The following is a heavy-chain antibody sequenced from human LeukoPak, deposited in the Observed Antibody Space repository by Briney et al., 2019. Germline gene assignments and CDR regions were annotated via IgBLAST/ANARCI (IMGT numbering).Heavy chain of an antibody. CDR2: IKQDGSEK. V-gene: IGHV3-7*01. CDR1: GLTFSRYW. CDR3: ASRYCTGVNCFAASYMCMDV. J-gene: IGHJ6*03. Sequence: PGGSLRLSCAASGLTFSRYWMTWFRQAPGKGLEWVANIKQDGSEKYYVDSVKGRFTISRDNADRSLYVQMTSLRVEDTAVYFCASRYCTGVNCFAASYMCMDVWGKGTTVTVSS. D-gene: IGHD2-8*02.